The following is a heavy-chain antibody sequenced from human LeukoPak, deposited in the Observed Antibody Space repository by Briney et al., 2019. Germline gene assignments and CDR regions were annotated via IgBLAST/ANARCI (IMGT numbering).Heavy chain of an antibody. Sequence: ASVKVSCKASGYTFTSYGISWVRQAPGQGLEWTGWISAYNGNTNYAQKLQGRVTMTTDTSTSTAYMELRSLRSDDTAVYYCARGRVFGVVIPTHFDYWGQGTLVTVSS. CDR1: GYTFTSYG. J-gene: IGHJ4*02. V-gene: IGHV1-18*01. D-gene: IGHD3-3*01. CDR3: ARGRVFGVVIPTHFDY. CDR2: ISAYNGNT.